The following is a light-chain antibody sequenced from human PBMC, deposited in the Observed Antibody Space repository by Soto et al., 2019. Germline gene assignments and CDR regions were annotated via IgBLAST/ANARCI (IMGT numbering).Light chain of an antibody. CDR1: SSDVGGYNY. Sequence: QSALTQPRSVSGSPGQSVTISCTGTSSDVGGYNYVSWYQQHPGKAPKLMIYDVSKRPSGVPDRFSGSKSGNTAYLTISGLQAEDEADYYCCSYAGSYTFVVFGGGPKLTVL. J-gene: IGLJ2*01. CDR3: CSYAGSYTFVV. V-gene: IGLV2-11*01. CDR2: DVS.